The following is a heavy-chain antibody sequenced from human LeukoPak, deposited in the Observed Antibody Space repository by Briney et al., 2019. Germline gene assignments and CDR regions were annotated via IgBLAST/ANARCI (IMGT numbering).Heavy chain of an antibody. J-gene: IGHJ4*02. Sequence: PGRSLRHSCAASGFTFSSYAMHWVRQAPGKGLEWVAVISYDGSNKYYADSVKGRFTISRDNSKNTLYLQMNSLRAEDTAVYYCARGQTYYYDSSGYDLDYWGQGTLVTVSS. CDR3: ARGQTYYYDSSGYDLDY. CDR1: GFTFSSYA. CDR2: ISYDGSNK. V-gene: IGHV3-30-3*01. D-gene: IGHD3-22*01.